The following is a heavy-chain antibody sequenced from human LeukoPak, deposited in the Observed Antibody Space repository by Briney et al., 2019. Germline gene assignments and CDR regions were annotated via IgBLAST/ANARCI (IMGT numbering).Heavy chain of an antibody. V-gene: IGHV1-8*01. J-gene: IGHJ4*02. D-gene: IGHD7-27*01. CDR1: GYIFTSYD. CDR3: ARGPRNWGFDY. CDR2: MNPNSGNT. Sequence: ASVKVSCKSSGYIFTSYDINWVRQAAGQGLEGMGWMNPNSGNTGYAQKFQGRVTMTRNTSIRAAYMELSSLRSEDTAVYYCARGPRNWGFDYWGQGTLVTVSS.